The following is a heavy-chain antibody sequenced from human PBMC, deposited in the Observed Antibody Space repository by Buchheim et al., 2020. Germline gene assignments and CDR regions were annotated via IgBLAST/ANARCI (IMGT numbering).Heavy chain of an antibody. J-gene: IGHJ4*02. V-gene: IGHV3-74*01. CDR2: INEDGSFT. CDR3: ARDLSGSQDY. CDR1: GFTLRTYW. D-gene: IGHD1-26*01. Sequence: EVQLEESGGGLVQPGGSLRLSCAASGFTLRTYWMHWVRQAPGKGLEWVSRINEDGSFTNYADSVKGRFTISRDNAENTLYLQMTSLRVEDTAMYHCARDLSGSQDYWGQGTL.